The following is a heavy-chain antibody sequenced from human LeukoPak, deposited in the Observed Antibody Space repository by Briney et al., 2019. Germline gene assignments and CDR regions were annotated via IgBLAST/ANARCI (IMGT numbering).Heavy chain of an antibody. D-gene: IGHD2-15*01. CDR1: GFTLSSYG. CDR3: AKDDCSGGSCYSGHDH. J-gene: IGHJ4*02. Sequence: GGSLRLSCAASGFTLSSYGMHWVRQAPGKGLEWVSAISSSGGSAYYADSVKGRFTISRDNSKNTLYLQMNSLRAEDTAVYYCAKDDCSGGSCYSGHDHWGQGTLVTVSS. CDR2: ISSSGGSA. V-gene: IGHV3-23*01.